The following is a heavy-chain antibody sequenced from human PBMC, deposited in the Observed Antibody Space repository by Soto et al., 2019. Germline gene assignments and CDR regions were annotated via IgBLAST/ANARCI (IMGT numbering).Heavy chain of an antibody. CDR2: IDPSDSYT. CDR1: GYSFTSYW. J-gene: IGHJ6*02. D-gene: IGHD6-13*01. Sequence: GAALKISCKGSGYSFTSYWISWVRQMPGKGLEWMGRIDPSDSYTNYSPSFQGHVTISADKSISTAYLQWSSLKASDTAMYYCARQIAEDYYYYGMDVWGQGTTVTVSS. CDR3: ARQIAEDYYYYGMDV. V-gene: IGHV5-10-1*01.